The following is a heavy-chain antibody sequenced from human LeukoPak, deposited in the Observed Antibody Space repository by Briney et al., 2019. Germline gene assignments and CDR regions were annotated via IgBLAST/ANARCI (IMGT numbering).Heavy chain of an antibody. J-gene: IGHJ4*02. CDR1: GFTFSSYG. Sequence: GGSLRLSCAASGFTFSSYGMHWVRQAPGKGLEWVAVISCDGSNKYYADSVKGRFTISRDNSKNTLYLQMNSLRAEDTAVYYCAKDDYGNYGYFDYWGQGTLVTVSS. CDR2: ISCDGSNK. D-gene: IGHD4-11*01. CDR3: AKDDYGNYGYFDY. V-gene: IGHV3-30*18.